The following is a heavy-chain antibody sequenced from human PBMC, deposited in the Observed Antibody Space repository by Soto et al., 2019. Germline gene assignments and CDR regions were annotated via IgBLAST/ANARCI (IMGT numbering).Heavy chain of an antibody. CDR2: MNPNSGNT. CDR3: PTALAAVIWFDP. CDR1: GYTFTSYD. Sequence: QVQLVQSGAEVKKPGASVKVSCKASGYTFTSYDINWVRQATGQGLEWMGWMNPNSGNTGYAQKFQGRGTMTRTTSISPAYMELSSLRSADTAVYYFPTALAAVIWFDPWGQGTLVTVSS. V-gene: IGHV1-8*01. J-gene: IGHJ5*02. D-gene: IGHD2-15*01.